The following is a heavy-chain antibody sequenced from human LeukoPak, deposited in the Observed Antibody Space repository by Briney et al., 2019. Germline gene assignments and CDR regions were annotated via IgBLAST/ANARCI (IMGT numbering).Heavy chain of an antibody. D-gene: IGHD6-13*01. CDR1: GFTFSSYA. J-gene: IGHJ4*02. V-gene: IGHV3-23*01. Sequence: GSLRLSCAASGFTFSSYAMSWVRQAPGKGLEWVSDIRCRGGTTFYADSVKGRFTISRDNSKNTVFLQMNSLRAEDTAVYYCAKEQQLVPDYFFEDWGQGTLVTVSS. CDR3: AKEQQLVPDYFFED. CDR2: IRCRGGTT.